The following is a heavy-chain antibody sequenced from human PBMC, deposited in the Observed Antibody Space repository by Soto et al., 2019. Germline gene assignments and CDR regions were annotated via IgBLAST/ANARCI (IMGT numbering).Heavy chain of an antibody. Sequence: SETLSLTCAVYGGSFSGYYWSWIRQPPGKGLEWIGEINHSGSTNYNPSLKSRVTISVDTSKNQFSLKLSSVTAADTAVYYCAGRSSSWSYYYMDVWGKGTTVTVS. CDR3: AGRSSSWSYYYMDV. J-gene: IGHJ6*03. CDR1: GGSFSGYY. CDR2: INHSGST. V-gene: IGHV4-34*01. D-gene: IGHD6-13*01.